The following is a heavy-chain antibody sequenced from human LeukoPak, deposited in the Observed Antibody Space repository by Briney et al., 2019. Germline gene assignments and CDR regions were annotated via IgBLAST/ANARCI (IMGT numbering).Heavy chain of an antibody. D-gene: IGHD3-10*01. CDR2: ISDSGGST. J-gene: IGHJ4*02. CDR3: AKDYYGSGSYFDY. CDR1: GFSFSSHA. Sequence: GGSLRLSCAASGFSFSSHAMSWVRQAPGKGLEWVSAISDSGGSTYYADSVKGRFTISRDNSKNTLYLQMSSLRAEDTAVYYCAKDYYGSGSYFDYWGQGTLVIVSS. V-gene: IGHV3-23*01.